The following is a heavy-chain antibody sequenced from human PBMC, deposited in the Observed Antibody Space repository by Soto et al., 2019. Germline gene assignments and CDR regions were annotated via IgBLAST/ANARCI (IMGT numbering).Heavy chain of an antibody. CDR2: IYYSGST. J-gene: IGHJ4*02. D-gene: IGHD1-26*01. CDR3: ARVGATAQFDY. Sequence: PSETLSLTCTVSGGSISSSSYYWGWIRQPPGKGLEWIGSIYYSGSTYYNPSLKSRVTISVDTSKNQFSLKLSSVTAADTAVYYCARVGATAQFDYWGQGTLVTVSS. V-gene: IGHV4-39*01. CDR1: GGSISSSSYY.